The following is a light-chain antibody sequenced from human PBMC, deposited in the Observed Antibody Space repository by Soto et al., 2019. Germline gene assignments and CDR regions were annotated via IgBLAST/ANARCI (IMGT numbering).Light chain of an antibody. J-gene: IGKJ5*01. V-gene: IGKV3-20*01. CDR2: GAS. CDR3: QHFGGTTFT. CDR1: QSVSSSY. Sequence: EIVLTQSPGTLSLCPGEGATLSCRASQSVSSSYIAWYQQRHGQTPSVIIYGASTRATGIPDRFSGRGSGTQFTLTISRLEPGDFAVYYCQHFGGTTFTFGQGTRLEI.